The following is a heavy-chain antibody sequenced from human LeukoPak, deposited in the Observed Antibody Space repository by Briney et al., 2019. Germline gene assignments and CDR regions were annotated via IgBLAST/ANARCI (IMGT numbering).Heavy chain of an antibody. Sequence: ASVKVSCKTSGYTFTSYGIGWVRQAPGQGLEWMGWISAYNGNTNYAQKLQGRVTMTTDTSTCTVYMELRSLRSDDTAVYYCARSGDGNWFDPWGQGTLVTVSS. J-gene: IGHJ5*02. CDR1: GYTFTSYG. D-gene: IGHD7-27*01. V-gene: IGHV1-18*01. CDR2: ISAYNGNT. CDR3: ARSGDGNWFDP.